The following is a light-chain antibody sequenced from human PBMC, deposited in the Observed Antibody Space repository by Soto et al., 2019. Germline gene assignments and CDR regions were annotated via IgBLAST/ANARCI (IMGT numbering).Light chain of an antibody. CDR1: QSISSW. J-gene: IGKJ2*01. CDR3: QQYNSYPYT. Sequence: DIQMTQSPSTLSASVGDRVTLTCRASQSISSWLAWYQQKPGKAPKLLIYDASSLESGVPSRFSGSGSGTEFTLTISSLQPDDFATCYCQQYNSYPYTVGQGTKLEIK. CDR2: DAS. V-gene: IGKV1-5*01.